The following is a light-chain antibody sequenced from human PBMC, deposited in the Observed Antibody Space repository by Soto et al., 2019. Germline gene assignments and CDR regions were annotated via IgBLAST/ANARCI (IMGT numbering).Light chain of an antibody. CDR2: GAS. J-gene: IGKJ1*01. Sequence: EIVLTQSPGTLSLSPGERATLSCRASQSVSSSYLAWYQQKPGQAPRLLIYGASSWATGIPDRFSGSGSGTYFALTISRLEAEDFAVYYCQQYGSSPRTFGQGTKVEIK. CDR1: QSVSSSY. CDR3: QQYGSSPRT. V-gene: IGKV3-20*01.